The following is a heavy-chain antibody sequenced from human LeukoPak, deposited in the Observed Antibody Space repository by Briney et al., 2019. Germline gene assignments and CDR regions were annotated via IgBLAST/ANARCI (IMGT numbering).Heavy chain of an antibody. CDR1: GGSFSGYY. CDR3: ARAGDSSGYSDY. Sequence: SETLSLTCAVYGGSFSGYYWSWVRQPPGKGLEWVGEINHSGSTNYNASLKSRVTISVDTSKNQFPLKLSSVTAADTAVYYCARAGDSSGYSDYWGQGTLVTVSS. V-gene: IGHV4-34*01. CDR2: INHSGST. D-gene: IGHD3-22*01. J-gene: IGHJ4*02.